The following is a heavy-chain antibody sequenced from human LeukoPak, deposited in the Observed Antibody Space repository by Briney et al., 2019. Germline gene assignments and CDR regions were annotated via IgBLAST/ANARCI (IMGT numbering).Heavy chain of an antibody. V-gene: IGHV3-21*04. CDR3: AKDLAAARPYYFDY. CDR2: ISSSSSYI. Sequence: GGSLRLSCAASGFTFSSYSMNWVRQAPGKGLEWVSSISSSSSYIYYADSVKGRFTISRDNSKNTLYLQMSSLRAEDTAVYYCAKDLAAARPYYFDYWGQGTLVTVSS. D-gene: IGHD6-13*01. J-gene: IGHJ4*02. CDR1: GFTFSSYS.